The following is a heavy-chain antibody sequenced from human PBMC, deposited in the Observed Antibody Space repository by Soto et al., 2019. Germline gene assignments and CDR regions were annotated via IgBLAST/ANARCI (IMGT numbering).Heavy chain of an antibody. D-gene: IGHD3-3*01. CDR1: GGPISIGNDY. V-gene: IGHV4-30-4*01. CDR2: IYYSGST. Sequence: SETLSRTCTVSGGPISIGNDYWSWIRQPPGKGLEWIGYIYYSGSTYYNPSLKSRVTISVDTSKNQFSLKLSSVTAADTAVYYCARVIGGFLELTYFFVPSYFDYWGQGTLVTVS. J-gene: IGHJ4*02. CDR3: ARVIGGFLELTYFFVPSYFDY.